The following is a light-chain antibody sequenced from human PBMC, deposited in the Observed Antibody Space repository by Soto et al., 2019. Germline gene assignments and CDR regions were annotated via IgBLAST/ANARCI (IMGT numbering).Light chain of an antibody. Sequence: QSVLTQPASVSGSPGQSITISCTGTSSDVGGYNYVSWYQQHPGKAPKLMIYEVRNRPSGVSNRFSGSKSGNTASLTISGLQAEDEADYYCSSYTSSSTPLWVFGTGTKVTVL. CDR2: EVR. J-gene: IGLJ1*01. CDR3: SSYTSSSTPLWV. CDR1: SSDVGGYNY. V-gene: IGLV2-14*01.